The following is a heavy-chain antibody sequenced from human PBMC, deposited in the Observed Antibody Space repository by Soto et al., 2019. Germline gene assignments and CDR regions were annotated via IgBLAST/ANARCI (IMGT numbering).Heavy chain of an antibody. V-gene: IGHV4-59*01. D-gene: IGHD3-9*01. CDR1: GDSISSSY. CDR2: IYYSGST. Sequence: SETLSLTCTVSGDSISSSYWSWIRQSPGKGLEWIGYIYYSGSTNYNASLKSRVTISVDTSKNQFSLKLSSVTAADTAVYYCARLFPYYIIWPGPQIYVFVLGGKGKLATVSS. J-gene: IGHJ4*01. CDR3: ARLFPYYIIWPGPQIYVFVL.